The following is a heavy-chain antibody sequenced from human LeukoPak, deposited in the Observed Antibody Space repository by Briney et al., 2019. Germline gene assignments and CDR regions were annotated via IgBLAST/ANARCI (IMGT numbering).Heavy chain of an antibody. J-gene: IGHJ4*02. CDR2: IYPGDSDT. CDR1: GYSFTSYW. CDR3: ARHGRGNYYDSSGYYGPVVY. D-gene: IGHD3-22*01. V-gene: IGHV5-51*01. Sequence: GESLKISCKGSGYSFTSYWIGWGRQMPGKGLEWMGIIYPGDSDTRYSPSFQGQVTISADKSISTAYLQWSNLKASDTAMYYCARHGRGNYYDSSGYYGPVVYWGQGTLVTVSS.